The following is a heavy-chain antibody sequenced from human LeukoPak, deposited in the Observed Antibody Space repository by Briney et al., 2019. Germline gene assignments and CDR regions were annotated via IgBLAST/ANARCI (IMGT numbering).Heavy chain of an antibody. V-gene: IGHV4-59*01. J-gene: IGHJ6*02. CDR3: ARLGYCSSTSCYYSSNYYYYGMDV. CDR1: GGSISSYY. CDR2: FYYRGST. D-gene: IGHD2-2*01. Sequence: SETLSLTCTVSGGSISSYYWSWIRQPPGKGLEWIGYFYYRGSTNYNPSLKSRVTISVDTSKNQFSLKLSSVTAADTAVYYCARLGYCSSTSCYYSSNYYYYGMDVWGQGTTVTVSS.